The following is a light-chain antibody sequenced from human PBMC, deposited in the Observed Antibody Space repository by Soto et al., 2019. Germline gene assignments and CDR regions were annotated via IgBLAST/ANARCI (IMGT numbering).Light chain of an antibody. CDR1: QSVSSN. J-gene: IGKJ2*01. CDR2: GAP. Sequence: EIVMTHSPATLSVSPGERATLSCRASQSVSSNLAWYQQKPGQAPRLLIYGAPTRATGIPARFSGSGSGTEFTLTISSLQSEDFAVYYCQQYNNWPPMYTFGQGTKLEIK. V-gene: IGKV3-15*01. CDR3: QQYNNWPPMYT.